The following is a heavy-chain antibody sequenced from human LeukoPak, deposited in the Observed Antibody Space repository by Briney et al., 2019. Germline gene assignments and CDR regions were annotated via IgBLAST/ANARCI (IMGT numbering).Heavy chain of an antibody. V-gene: IGHV4-34*01. D-gene: IGHD3-3*01. CDR1: GGSFSGYY. Sequence: SETLSLTCAVYGGSFSGYYWSWIRQPPGKGLEWIGEINHSGSTNYNPSLKSRVTISVDTSKNQFSLKLSSVTAADTAVYYCARVESDDFWSGYYGRIWGWFDPWGQGTLVTVSS. CDR2: INHSGST. CDR3: ARVESDDFWSGYYGRIWGWFDP. J-gene: IGHJ5*02.